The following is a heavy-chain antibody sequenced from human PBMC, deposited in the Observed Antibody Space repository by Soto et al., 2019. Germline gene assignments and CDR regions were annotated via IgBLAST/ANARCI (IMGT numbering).Heavy chain of an antibody. CDR2: IYFSGTT. V-gene: IGHV4-59*08. J-gene: IGHJ3*02. CDR3: ARHGSLIGGAFDI. Sequence: TSETLSLTCTVSGGSISSYYWSWIRQPPGEGLEWIGYIYFSGTTNYNPSLKSRVTISVDTSKNQFSLKLSSVTAADTAVYYCARHGSLIGGAFDIWGQGTMVTVSS. CDR1: GGSISSYY. D-gene: IGHD3-16*01.